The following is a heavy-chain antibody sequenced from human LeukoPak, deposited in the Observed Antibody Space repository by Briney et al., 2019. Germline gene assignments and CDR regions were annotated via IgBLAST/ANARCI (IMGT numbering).Heavy chain of an antibody. CDR2: IYTSGST. Sequence: SETLSLTCTVSGGSISSGSYYWSWIRQPAGKGLEWIGRIYTSGSTNYNPSLKSRVTISVDTSKNQFSLKLSSVTAADTAVYYCARDLYSHNLDAEYWGQGTLVTVSS. CDR3: ARDLYSHNLDAEY. V-gene: IGHV4-61*02. CDR1: GGSISSGSYY. J-gene: IGHJ4*02. D-gene: IGHD5-18*01.